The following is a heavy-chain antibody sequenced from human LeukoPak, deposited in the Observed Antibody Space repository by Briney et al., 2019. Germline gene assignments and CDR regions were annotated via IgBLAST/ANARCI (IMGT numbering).Heavy chain of an antibody. D-gene: IGHD5-18*01. CDR3: ARAGYSYGTGYYFNY. Sequence: SETLSLTCTVSGGSISSYYWSWIRLPPGKGLEWIGYIYYTGATYYNPSLKSRVTISLDTSKNQFSLKLSSVTAADAAVYYCARAGYSYGTGYYFNYWGQGALVTVSS. V-gene: IGHV4-59*01. J-gene: IGHJ4*02. CDR2: IYYTGAT. CDR1: GGSISSYY.